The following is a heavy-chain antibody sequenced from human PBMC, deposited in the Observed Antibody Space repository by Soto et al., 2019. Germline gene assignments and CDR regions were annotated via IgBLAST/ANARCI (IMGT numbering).Heavy chain of an antibody. Sequence: SETLSLTCTVSGGSISSSSYYWGWIRQPPGKGLEWIGSIYYSGSTYYNPSLKSRVTISVDTSKNQFSLKLSSVTAADTAVYYCASVTLYYDYIWGSYRDHQYFDYWGQGTLVTVSS. CDR3: ASVTLYYDYIWGSYRDHQYFDY. D-gene: IGHD3-16*02. V-gene: IGHV4-39*01. CDR2: IYYSGST. CDR1: GGSISSSSYY. J-gene: IGHJ4*02.